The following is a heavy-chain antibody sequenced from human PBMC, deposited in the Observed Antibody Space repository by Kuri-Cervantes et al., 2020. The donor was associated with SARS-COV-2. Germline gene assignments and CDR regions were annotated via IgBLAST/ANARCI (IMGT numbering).Heavy chain of an antibody. CDR2: IIPIFGTA. CDR3: ASAHWDSSGYYPGCYYGVDV. V-gene: IGHV1-69*13. Sequence: SVKVSCKASGGTFSSYAISWVRQAPGQGLEWMGGIIPIFGTANYAQKFQGRVTITADESTSTAYMELSSLRSEDTAVYYCASAHWDSSGYYPGCYYGVDVWGQGTTVTVSS. D-gene: IGHD3-22*01. CDR1: GGTFSSYA. J-gene: IGHJ6*02.